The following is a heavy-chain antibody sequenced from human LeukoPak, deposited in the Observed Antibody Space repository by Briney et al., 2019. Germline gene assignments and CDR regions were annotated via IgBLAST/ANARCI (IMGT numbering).Heavy chain of an antibody. Sequence: GGSLRLSCAASGFTFSSYGMHWVRQAPGKGLEWVAVISYDGSNKYYADSVKGRFTISRDNSKNTLYLQMNSLRAEDTAVYYCAKDQGFRASNYDILTGYYGPDDYWGQGTLVTVSS. CDR3: AKDQGFRASNYDILTGYYGPDDY. CDR2: ISYDGSNK. D-gene: IGHD3-9*01. CDR1: GFTFSSYG. J-gene: IGHJ4*02. V-gene: IGHV3-30*18.